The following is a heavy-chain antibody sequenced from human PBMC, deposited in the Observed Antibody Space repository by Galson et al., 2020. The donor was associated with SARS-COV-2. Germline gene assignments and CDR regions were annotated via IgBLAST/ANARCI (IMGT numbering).Heavy chain of an antibody. D-gene: IGHD5-12*01. Sequence: SWIRQPPGKGLEWIGEINHSGSTNYNPSLKSRVTISVDTSKNQFSLKLSSVTAADTAVYYCARGAVDNEAFDIWGQGTMVTVSS. CDR2: INHSGST. J-gene: IGHJ3*02. V-gene: IGHV4-34*01. CDR3: ARGAVDNEAFDI.